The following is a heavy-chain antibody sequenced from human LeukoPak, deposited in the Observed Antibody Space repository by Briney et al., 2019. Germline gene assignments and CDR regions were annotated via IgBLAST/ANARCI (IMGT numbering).Heavy chain of an antibody. CDR3: ARDTLESYGSGSYRWFDP. D-gene: IGHD3-10*01. J-gene: IGHJ5*02. CDR2: IYCSGST. V-gene: IGHV4-59*01. Sequence: SETLSLTCTISGASISSSSWSWIRQPPGKGLEWIGYIYCSGSTNYNPSLKSRVTISVDTSKDQFSLKLSSVPAADTAVYYCARDTLESYGSGSYRWFDPWGQGTLVTVSS. CDR1: GASISSSS.